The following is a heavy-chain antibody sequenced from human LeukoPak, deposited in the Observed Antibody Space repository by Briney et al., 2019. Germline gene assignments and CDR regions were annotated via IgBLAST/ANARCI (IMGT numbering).Heavy chain of an antibody. CDR1: GGSFSGYY. CDR2: INHSGST. Sequence: SETLSLTCAVHGGSFSGYYWNWIRQPPGKGLEWIGEINHSGSTNYNPSLKSRVTISIDTSKNQFSLKLSSVTAADTAVYYCAREANIAAAIVWFDPWGQGTLVTVSS. D-gene: IGHD6-13*01. CDR3: AREANIAAAIVWFDP. J-gene: IGHJ5*02. V-gene: IGHV4-34*01.